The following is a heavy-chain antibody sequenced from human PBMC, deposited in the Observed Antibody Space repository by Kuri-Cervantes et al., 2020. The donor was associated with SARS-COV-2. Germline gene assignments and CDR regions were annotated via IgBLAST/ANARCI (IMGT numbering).Heavy chain of an antibody. CDR3: ARGNIARAGGVDY. CDR2: IIPIFDSA. V-gene: IGHV1-69*13. CDR1: GYTFTRYA. D-gene: IGHD3-16*01. Sequence: SVKVSCKASGYTFTRYAMDWVRQAPGQGLEWMGGIIPIFDSANYAQKFQGRVTITADESTSTAYMELSSLRSEDTAVYYCARGNIARAGGVDYWGQGTLVTVSS. J-gene: IGHJ4*02.